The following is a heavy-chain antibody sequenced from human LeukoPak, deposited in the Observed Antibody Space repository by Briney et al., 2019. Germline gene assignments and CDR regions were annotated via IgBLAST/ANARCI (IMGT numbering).Heavy chain of an antibody. CDR1: GGSISSSSYY. V-gene: IGHV4-39*07. J-gene: IGHJ4*02. D-gene: IGHD3-10*01. CDR2: IYYSGST. Sequence: PSETLSLTCTVSGGSISSSSYYWGWIRQPPGKGLEWIGSIYYSGSTYYNPSLKSRVTISVDTSKNQFSLKLSSVTAADTAVYYCARRPMAEVIDYWGQGTLVTVSS. CDR3: ARRPMAEVIDY.